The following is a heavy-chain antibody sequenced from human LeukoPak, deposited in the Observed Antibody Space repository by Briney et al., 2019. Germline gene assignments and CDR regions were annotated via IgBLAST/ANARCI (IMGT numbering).Heavy chain of an antibody. CDR2: INHSGST. V-gene: IGHV4-34*01. Sequence: SETLSLTCAVYGGSFSGYYWSWIRQPPGKGLEWIGEINHSGSTNYNPSLKSRVTISVDTSKNQFSLKLSSVTAADTAVYYCARVRVYYDSSGYYLRSYFDYWGQGTLVTVSS. D-gene: IGHD3-22*01. CDR3: ARVRVYYDSSGYYLRSYFDY. J-gene: IGHJ4*02. CDR1: GGSFSGYY.